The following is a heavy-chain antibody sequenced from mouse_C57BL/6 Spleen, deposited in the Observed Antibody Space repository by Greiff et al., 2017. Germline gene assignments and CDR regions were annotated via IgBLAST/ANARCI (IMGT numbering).Heavy chain of an antibody. D-gene: IGHD1-1*01. J-gene: IGHJ3*01. CDR3: ARGGYGSSYVGWFAY. CDR1: GYTFTSYW. V-gene: IGHV1-69*01. CDR2: IDPSDSYT. Sequence: KQPGAELVMPGASVKLSCKASGYTFTSYWMHWVKQRPGQGLEWIGEIDPSDSYTNYNQKFKGKSTLTVDKSSSTAYMQLSSLTSEDSAVYYCARGGYGSSYVGWFAYWGQGTLVTVSA.